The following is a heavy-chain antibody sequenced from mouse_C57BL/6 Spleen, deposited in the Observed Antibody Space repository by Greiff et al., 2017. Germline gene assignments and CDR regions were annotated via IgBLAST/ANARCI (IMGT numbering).Heavy chain of an antibody. V-gene: IGHV5-6*02. CDR3: AKGAGSNSFIDY. CDR1: GFTFSSYG. D-gene: IGHD4-1*01. J-gene: IGHJ2*01. Sequence: EVKLVESGGDLVKPGGSLKLSCAASGFTFSSYGMSWVRQTPDKRLEWVATISSGGSYTYYPDSVKGRFTISRDNAKNTLYLQRSSLKSEDTSMYYSAKGAGSNSFIDYWGQGTTLTVSS. CDR2: ISSGGSYT.